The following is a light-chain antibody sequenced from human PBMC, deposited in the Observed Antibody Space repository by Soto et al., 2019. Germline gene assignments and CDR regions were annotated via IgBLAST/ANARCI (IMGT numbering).Light chain of an antibody. V-gene: IGLV3-21*04. CDR3: QVWDSSSDNNWV. CDR1: NIGSKS. CDR2: YDS. Sequence: SYELTQPPSVSVAPGKTARITCGGNNIGSKSVHWYQQKPGQAPVLVIYYDSDRPSGIPERFSGSNSGNTATLTISRVEAGDEADYYCQVWDSSSDNNWVFGVGTKLTVL. J-gene: IGLJ3*02.